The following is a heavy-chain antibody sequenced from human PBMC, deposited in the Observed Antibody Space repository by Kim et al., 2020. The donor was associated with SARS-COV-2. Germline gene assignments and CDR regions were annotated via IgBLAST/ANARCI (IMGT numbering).Heavy chain of an antibody. J-gene: IGHJ6*04. D-gene: IGHD4-4*01. V-gene: IGHV3-43*02. CDR1: GFTFEDYA. CDR3: AKGVITGLDV. Sequence: GGSLRLSCAASGFTFEDYAMHWVRQAPGKGLECVSLISGDGDSTSYADSVKGRLTISRDNSKKSLYLQMNSLRPEDTALYYCAKGVITGLDVWGKGTTVTVSS. CDR2: ISGDGDST.